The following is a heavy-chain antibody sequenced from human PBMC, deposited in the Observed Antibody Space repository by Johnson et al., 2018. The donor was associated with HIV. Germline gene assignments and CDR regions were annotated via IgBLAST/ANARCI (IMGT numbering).Heavy chain of an antibody. D-gene: IGHD4-23*01. V-gene: IGHV3-30*02. J-gene: IGHJ3*02. Sequence: QVQLVESGGGVVQPGGSLRLSCAASGFTFSSYGMHWVRQAPGKGLEWVAFIRYDGSNKYYADSVKGRFTISRDNSKNTLYLQMNSLRAEDTAVYYCARGLRRTTVGNDAFDIWGQGTMVTVSA. CDR3: ARGLRRTTVGNDAFDI. CDR2: IRYDGSNK. CDR1: GFTFSSYG.